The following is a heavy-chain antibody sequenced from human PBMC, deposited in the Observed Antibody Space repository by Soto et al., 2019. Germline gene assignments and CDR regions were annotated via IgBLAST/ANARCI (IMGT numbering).Heavy chain of an antibody. CDR2: INPNSGGT. D-gene: IGHD3-22*01. CDR1: GYTFTGYY. V-gene: IGHV1-2*04. J-gene: IGHJ4*02. CDR3: ARERTYYYDSSGYYPGEYFDY. Sequence: ASVKVSCKASGYTFTGYYMHWVRQAPGQGLEWMGWINPNSGGTNYAQKFQGWVTMTRDTSISTAYMELSRLRSDDTAVYYCARERTYYYDSSGYYPGEYFDYWGQGTLVTVSS.